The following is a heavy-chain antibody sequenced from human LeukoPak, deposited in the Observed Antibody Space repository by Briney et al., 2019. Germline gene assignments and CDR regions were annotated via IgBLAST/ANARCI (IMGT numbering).Heavy chain of an antibody. D-gene: IGHD3-10*01. J-gene: IGHJ4*02. CDR3: ATYYYGSGRYYLDD. V-gene: IGHV4-39*02. CDR1: GGSINNSGHY. Sequence: SETLSLTCTVSGGSINNSGHYWGWIRQPPGKGLEWIGSIYYSGSTYYKPSLKSRVTISMDTSQNHFSLKLGSATAADTAVYYCATYYYGSGRYYLDDWGQGTRVTVSS. CDR2: IYYSGST.